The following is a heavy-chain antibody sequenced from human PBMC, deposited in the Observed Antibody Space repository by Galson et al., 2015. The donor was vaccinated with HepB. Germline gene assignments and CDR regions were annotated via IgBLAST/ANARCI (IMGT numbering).Heavy chain of an antibody. V-gene: IGHV3-74*01. CDR1: GFTLRYHW. CDR3: ARGQGVYYPHAMDL. CDR2: LNSDGSTT. Sequence: SLRLSCAVSGFTLRYHWMHWVRQAPGKGLVWVSRLNSDGSTTDYADPVKGRFTISRDNVKNTLYLQMNNLRAEDTAVYYCARGQGVYYPHAMDLRGPGTTVTVS. D-gene: IGHD6-13*01. J-gene: IGHJ6*02.